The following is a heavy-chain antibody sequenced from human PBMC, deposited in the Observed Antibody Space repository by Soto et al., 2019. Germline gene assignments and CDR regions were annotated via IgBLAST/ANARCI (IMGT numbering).Heavy chain of an antibody. J-gene: IGHJ4*02. CDR2: IKKDGSDK. Sequence: VQLVESGGGLVQPGGSLRLSCAASGFTFSNYWMSWVRQAPGKGLEWVANIKKDGSDKYYVDSVKGRFTISRDNAKNSLYLQMNSLRAEDTAVYYCARDPVQDFDYWGQGTLVTVSS. D-gene: IGHD1-1*01. CDR3: ARDPVQDFDY. V-gene: IGHV3-7*01. CDR1: GFTFSNYW.